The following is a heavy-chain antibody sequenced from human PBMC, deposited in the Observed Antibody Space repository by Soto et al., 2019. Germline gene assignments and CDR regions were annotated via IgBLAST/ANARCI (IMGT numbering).Heavy chain of an antibody. Sequence: GASVKVSCKASGYTLSNYAMHWVRQAPGQRLEWMGWINAGNGDIKYSQKFQGRVSITRDTSANTAYMELSSLRFEDTAVYYCAKRSSSSTFDYWGQGTLVTVSS. D-gene: IGHD6-6*01. V-gene: IGHV1-3*01. J-gene: IGHJ4*02. CDR2: INAGNGDI. CDR3: AKRSSSSTFDY. CDR1: GYTLSNYA.